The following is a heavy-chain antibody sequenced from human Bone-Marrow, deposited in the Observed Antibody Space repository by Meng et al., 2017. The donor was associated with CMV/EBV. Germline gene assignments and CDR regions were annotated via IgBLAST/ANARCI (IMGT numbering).Heavy chain of an antibody. V-gene: IGHV3-30*02. CDR3: AKCPLRFVETHGMDV. J-gene: IGHJ6*02. Sequence: GGSLRLSCAASGFTFSSYAMHWVRQAPGKGLDWVAFIRFDGSNKYYADSVKGRFTISRDISKNSLYLQMNSLRAEGTAVYYCAKCPLRFVETHGMDVWGQGTTVTVSS. D-gene: IGHD3-3*01. CDR1: GFTFSSYA. CDR2: IRFDGSNK.